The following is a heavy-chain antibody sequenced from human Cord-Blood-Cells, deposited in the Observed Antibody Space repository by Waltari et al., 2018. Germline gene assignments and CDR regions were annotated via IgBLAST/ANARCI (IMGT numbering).Heavy chain of an antibody. CDR3: ARPRYSSSWYVDY. Sequence: QLQLQESGPGLVKPSETLSLTCTVSGGSISSSSYYWGWTRQPPGKGLGWIGSIYYSGSTYYNPSLKSRVTISVDTSKNQFSLKLSSVTAADTAVYYCARPRYSSSWYVDYWGQGTLVTVSS. V-gene: IGHV4-39*01. D-gene: IGHD6-13*01. CDR2: IYYSGST. CDR1: GGSISSSSYY. J-gene: IGHJ4*02.